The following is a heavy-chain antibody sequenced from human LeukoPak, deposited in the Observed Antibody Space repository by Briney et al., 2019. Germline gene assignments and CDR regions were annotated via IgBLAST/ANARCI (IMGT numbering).Heavy chain of an antibody. V-gene: IGHV3-74*01. CDR1: GFTFSSYW. J-gene: IGHJ4*02. Sequence: GGSLRLSCAASGFTFSSYWMYWVRQAPGKGLVWVSRINSNGSGTSYADSVKGRFTISRDNAKNTMFLQMNSLRAEDTAVYYCARGYSGSGSPYWGQGTLVTVSS. D-gene: IGHD3-10*01. CDR3: ARGYSGSGSPY. CDR2: INSNGSGT.